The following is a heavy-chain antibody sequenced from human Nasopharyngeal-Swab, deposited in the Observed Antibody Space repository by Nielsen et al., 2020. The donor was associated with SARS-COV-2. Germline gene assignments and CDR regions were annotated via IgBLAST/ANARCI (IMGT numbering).Heavy chain of an antibody. D-gene: IGHD4-17*01. CDR2: LYYSGST. CDR3: ARGFYGDYGYYFDY. CDR1: GCSISSSSYY. J-gene: IGHJ4*02. V-gene: IGHV4-39*01. Sequence: SETLSLTCTVSGCSISSSSYYWGWIRQPPGKGLEWIGSLYYSGSTYYNPSLKSRVTISVDTSKNQFSLKLSSVTAADTAVYYCARGFYGDYGYYFDYWGQGTLVTVSS.